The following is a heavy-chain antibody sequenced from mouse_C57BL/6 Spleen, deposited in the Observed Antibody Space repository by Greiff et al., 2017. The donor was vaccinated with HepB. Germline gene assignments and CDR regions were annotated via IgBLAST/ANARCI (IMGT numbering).Heavy chain of an antibody. Sequence: VKLQESGAELARPGASVKLSCKASGYTFTSYGISWVKQRTGQGLEWIGEIYPRSGNTYYNEKFKGKATLTADKSSSTAYMELRSLTSEDSAVYFCARCYYGSSRGYYAMDYWGQGTSVTVSS. V-gene: IGHV1-81*01. J-gene: IGHJ4*01. D-gene: IGHD1-1*01. CDR1: GYTFTSYG. CDR2: IYPRSGNT. CDR3: ARCYYGSSRGYYAMDY.